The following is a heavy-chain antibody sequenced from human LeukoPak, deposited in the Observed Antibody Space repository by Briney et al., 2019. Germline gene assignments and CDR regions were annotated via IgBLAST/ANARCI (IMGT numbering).Heavy chain of an antibody. J-gene: IGHJ4*02. D-gene: IGHD1-26*01. V-gene: IGHV3-74*01. CDR3: ARGYSGSYRIDY. CDR2: INPDGTTT. CDR1: GFTFSNYW. Sequence: GWSLRLSCAASGFTFSNYWVHWVRQAPGMGLVWVSRINPDGTTTSYADSVKSRFTISRDNAKNTLYLQMNSLRAEDTAVYYCARGYSGSYRIDYWGQGTLVTVSS.